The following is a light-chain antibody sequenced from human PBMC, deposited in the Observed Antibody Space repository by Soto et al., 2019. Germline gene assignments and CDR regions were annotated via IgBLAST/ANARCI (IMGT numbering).Light chain of an antibody. Sequence: DIQMTQSPSTLSASVGDRVTITCRASQSISSWLAWYQQKPGKAPKLLIYDASSLESGVPSRFSGSGFGTEFTLTIRSMQPDDFATYYGQQYNSYPYTFGQGTKLEIK. J-gene: IGKJ2*01. CDR2: DAS. V-gene: IGKV1-5*01. CDR1: QSISSW. CDR3: QQYNSYPYT.